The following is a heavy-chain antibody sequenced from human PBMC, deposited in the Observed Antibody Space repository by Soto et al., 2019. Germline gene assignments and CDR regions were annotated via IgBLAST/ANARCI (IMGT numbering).Heavy chain of an antibody. CDR3: ARYRYSSGWYRFYFDY. CDR1: GCTFSSYA. V-gene: IGHV1-69*13. CDR2: IIPIFGTA. D-gene: IGHD6-19*01. Sequence: SVKVSCKASGCTFSSYAISCVRQAPGQGLEWMGGIIPIFGTANYAQKFQGRVTITADESTSTAYMELSSLRSEDTAVYYCARYRYSSGWYRFYFDYWGQGTLVTVSS. J-gene: IGHJ4*02.